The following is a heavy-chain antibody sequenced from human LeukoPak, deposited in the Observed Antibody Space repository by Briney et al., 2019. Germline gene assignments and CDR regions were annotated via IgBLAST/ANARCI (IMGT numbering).Heavy chain of an antibody. J-gene: IGHJ4*02. CDR1: GFTFSDYY. D-gene: IGHD1-26*01. V-gene: IGHV3-11*01. Sequence: GGSLRLSCAASGFTFSDYYMSWIRQAPGKGLEWVSYISSSGSTIYYADSVKGRFTISRDNAKNSLYLRMNSLRAEDTAVYYCARDPSLVGATQYYFDYWGQGTLVTVSS. CDR3: ARDPSLVGATQYYFDY. CDR2: ISSSGSTI.